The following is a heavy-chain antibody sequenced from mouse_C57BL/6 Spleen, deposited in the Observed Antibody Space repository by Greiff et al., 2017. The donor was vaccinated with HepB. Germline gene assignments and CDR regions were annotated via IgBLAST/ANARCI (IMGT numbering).Heavy chain of an antibody. CDR2: IGPGSGST. Sequence: QVHVKQSGAELVKPGASVKISCKASGYTFPDYYINWVKQRPGQGLEWIGKIGPGSGSTYYNEKFKGKATLTAAKSSSAAYMQLSSLTSEDSAVYFCARAPYYYGSSEGGNYWGQGTTLTVSS. D-gene: IGHD1-1*01. J-gene: IGHJ2*01. V-gene: IGHV1-77*01. CDR3: ARAPYYYGSSEGGNY. CDR1: GYTFPDYY.